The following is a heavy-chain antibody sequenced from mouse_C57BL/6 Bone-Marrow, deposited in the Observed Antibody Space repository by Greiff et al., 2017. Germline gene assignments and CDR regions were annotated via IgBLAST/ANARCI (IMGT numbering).Heavy chain of an antibody. V-gene: IGHV14-1*01. CDR2: IDPEDGDT. D-gene: IGHD1-1*01. CDR3: TTSTVVARVAY. CDR1: GFNIKDYY. Sequence: VQLKQSGAELVRPGASVKLSCTASGFNIKDYYMHWVKQRPEQGLEWIGRIDPEDGDTEYAPKFQGKATMTADTSSNTAYLQLSSLTSEDTAVYYCTTSTVVARVAYWGQGTLVTVSA. J-gene: IGHJ3*01.